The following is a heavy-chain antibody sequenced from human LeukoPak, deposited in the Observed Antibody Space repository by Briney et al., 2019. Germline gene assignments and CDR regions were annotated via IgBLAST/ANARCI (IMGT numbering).Heavy chain of an antibody. Sequence: GGSLRLSCAASGFTVSSNYMSWVRQAPGKGLEWVSVIYSGGSTYYADSVQGRFTISRDNSKNTLYLQMNSLRAEDTAVYNCARDLIVGATLGSDYWGQGILVTVSS. CDR1: GFTVSSNY. CDR2: IYSGGST. D-gene: IGHD1-26*01. J-gene: IGHJ4*02. CDR3: ARDLIVGATLGSDY. V-gene: IGHV3-53*01.